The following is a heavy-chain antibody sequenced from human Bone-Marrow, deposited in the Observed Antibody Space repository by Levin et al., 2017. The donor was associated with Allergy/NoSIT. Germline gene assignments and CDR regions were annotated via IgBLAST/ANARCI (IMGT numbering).Heavy chain of an antibody. CDR2: ISGSGVLA. D-gene: IGHD1-14*01. CDR3: AKLGIIVAETDY. J-gene: IGHJ4*02. CDR1: GFAFSSYT. V-gene: IGHV3-23*01. Sequence: GGSLRLSCAASGFAFSSYTMTWVRQGPGKGLEWVSAISGSGVLAYYADHVKGRFTISRDNSKNTLYLQMNSLSPEDTAVYYCAKLGIIVAETDYWGQGTLVTVSS.